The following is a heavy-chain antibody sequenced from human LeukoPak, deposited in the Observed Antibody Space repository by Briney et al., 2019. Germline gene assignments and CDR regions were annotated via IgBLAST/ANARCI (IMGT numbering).Heavy chain of an antibody. D-gene: IGHD3-22*01. CDR2: IYPGDSDT. J-gene: IGHJ3*02. CDR1: GCSFTSYW. V-gene: IGHV5-51*01. Sequence: GESLKISCKGSGCSFTSYWIGWVRQMPGKGLEWMGIIYPGDSDTRYSPSFQGQVTISADKSISTAYLQWSSLKASDTAMYYCARLRSYYYDSSGYPTVDAFDIWGQGTMVTVSS. CDR3: ARLRSYYYDSSGYPTVDAFDI.